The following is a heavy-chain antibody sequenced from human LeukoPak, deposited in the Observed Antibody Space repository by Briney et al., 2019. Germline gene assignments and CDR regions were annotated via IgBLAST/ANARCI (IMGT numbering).Heavy chain of an antibody. CDR3: AGDNHFPGSWYGGTDGTWFDP. Sequence: SETLSLTCTVSGGSISSYYWSWIRQPPGKGLEWIGYIYYSGSTNYNPSLKSRVTISVDTSKNQFSLKLSSVTAADTAVYYCAGDNHFPGSWYGGTDGTWFDPWGQGTLVTVSS. D-gene: IGHD6-13*01. CDR1: GGSISSYY. CDR2: IYYSGST. V-gene: IGHV4-59*01. J-gene: IGHJ5*02.